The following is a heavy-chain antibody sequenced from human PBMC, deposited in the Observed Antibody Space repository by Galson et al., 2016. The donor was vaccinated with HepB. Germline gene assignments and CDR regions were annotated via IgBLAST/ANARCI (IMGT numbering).Heavy chain of an antibody. Sequence: SLRLSCAASGFIFSDYHMNWIRQAPGRGLEWLSAITAGGGTTYYADAAKGRFTIARDNSKNTVYLQMNSLTAEDTAVYYCARTWYYGSASTFDLWGQGTLVSVSS. CDR1: GFIFSDYH. CDR2: ITAGGGTT. CDR3: ARTWYYGSASTFDL. V-gene: IGHV3-23*01. J-gene: IGHJ4*02. D-gene: IGHD3-10*01.